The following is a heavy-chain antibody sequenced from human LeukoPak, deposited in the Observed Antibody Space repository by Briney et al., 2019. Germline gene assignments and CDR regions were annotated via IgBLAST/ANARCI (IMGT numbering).Heavy chain of an antibody. D-gene: IGHD5-12*01. Sequence: GGSLRLSCAASGFTFSTYSMSWVRQAPGEGLEWISYISGSSGAKHYADSVKGRFTIFRDHAKSSLYLQMNSLRVEDTAIYYCAIILATLSYWGQGTLVTVSS. J-gene: IGHJ4*02. V-gene: IGHV3-48*01. CDR3: AIILATLSY. CDR1: GFTFSTYS. CDR2: ISGSSGAK.